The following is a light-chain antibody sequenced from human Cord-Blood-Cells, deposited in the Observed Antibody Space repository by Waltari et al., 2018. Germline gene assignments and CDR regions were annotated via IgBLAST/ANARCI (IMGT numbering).Light chain of an antibody. V-gene: IGKV4-1*01. J-gene: IGKJ5*01. CDR3: QQYYSTPIT. CDR2: WSS. Sequence: DIVMTQSQDSLAVSLGETATNNCNSSQSVLYSSNNKNYLACDQQKPGQPPKLLIYWSSTRESGGPDRFSGSGSGTDFTLTISSLQAEDVAVYYCQQYYSTPITFGQGTRLEIK. CDR1: QSVLYSSNNKNY.